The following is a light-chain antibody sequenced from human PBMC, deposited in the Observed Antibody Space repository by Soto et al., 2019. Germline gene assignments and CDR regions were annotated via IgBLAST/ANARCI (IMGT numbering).Light chain of an antibody. Sequence: QSALTQPASVSGSPGQSITISCTGISSDVGSYNPVSWYQQHPGKAPKLMIYEVNERPSGVSNRFSGSKSGNTASLTISGLQAEDEADYYCCSYARPTFYAFATGTKLTVL. CDR1: SSDVGSYNP. CDR3: CSYARPTFYA. V-gene: IGLV2-23*02. CDR2: EVN. J-gene: IGLJ1*01.